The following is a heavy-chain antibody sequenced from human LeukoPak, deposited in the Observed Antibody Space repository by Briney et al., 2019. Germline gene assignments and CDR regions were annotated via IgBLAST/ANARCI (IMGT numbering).Heavy chain of an antibody. D-gene: IGHD7-27*01. CDR2: IGNNGGGI. J-gene: IGHJ4*02. V-gene: IGHV3-23*01. CDR1: GFTFSTYT. Sequence: GGSLRLSCAASGFTFSTYTMYWVRHPPGKSLEWVSIIGNNGGGIHYADSVKGRFTISRDNFKNAPYLQMNSLRVEDTAVYYCAIDPNWGTHSWGQGVLVTVSS. CDR3: AIDPNWGTHS.